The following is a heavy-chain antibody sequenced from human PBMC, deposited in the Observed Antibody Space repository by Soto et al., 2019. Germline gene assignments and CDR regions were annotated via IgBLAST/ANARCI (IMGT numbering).Heavy chain of an antibody. Sequence: SQTLSLTCAISGDSVSSNTAAWSWIRSSPSRGLEWLGRTYCRSNWRHDYAVSVKSRITVNPDTSKNHFSLQLNSVTPDDTAVYYCARGVAGSGFDLWGQGTLVTVSS. V-gene: IGHV6-1*01. CDR1: GDSVSSNTAA. J-gene: IGHJ4*02. CDR2: TYCRSNWRH. CDR3: ARGVAGSGFDL. D-gene: IGHD6-19*01.